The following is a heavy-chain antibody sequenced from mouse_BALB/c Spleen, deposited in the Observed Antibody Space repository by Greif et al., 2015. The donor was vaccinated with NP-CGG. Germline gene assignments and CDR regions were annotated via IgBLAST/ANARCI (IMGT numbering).Heavy chain of an antibody. Sequence: EVKLMESGPGLVKPSQSLSLTCTVTGYSITSDYAWNWIRQFPGNKLGWMGYISYSGSTSYNPSLKSRISITRDTSKNQFFLQLNSVTTEDTATYYCARLYGNSIFAYWGQGTLVTVSA. V-gene: IGHV3-2*02. CDR1: GYSITSDYA. D-gene: IGHD2-10*02. CDR3: ARLYGNSIFAY. CDR2: ISYSGST. J-gene: IGHJ3*01.